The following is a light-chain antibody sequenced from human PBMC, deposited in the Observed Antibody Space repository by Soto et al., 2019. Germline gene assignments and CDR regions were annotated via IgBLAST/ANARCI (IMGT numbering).Light chain of an antibody. V-gene: IGLV2-18*02. J-gene: IGLJ1*01. Sequence: QSALTQPPSVSGSPGQSVMISCTGSSSDVGSYNRVSWYQQPPGTAPKLMIYEVSNQPSGVPDRFSGSKSGNTASLTISGLQAEDEADYYCNSYTSTNTYVFGTGTKVTVL. CDR3: NSYTSTNTYV. CDR2: EVS. CDR1: SSDVGSYNR.